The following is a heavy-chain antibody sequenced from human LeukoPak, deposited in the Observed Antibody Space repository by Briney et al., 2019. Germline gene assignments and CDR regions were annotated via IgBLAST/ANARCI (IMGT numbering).Heavy chain of an antibody. CDR3: ARGLSVSDCSSTSCYVRGYYYYGMDV. Sequence: PSETLSLTCTVSGGSISSGGYYWSWIRQHPGKGLEWIEYIYYSGSTNYNPSLKSRVTISVDTSKNQFSLKLSSVTAADTAVYYCARGLSVSDCSSTSCYVRGYYYYGMDVWGQGTTVTVSS. CDR1: GGSISSGGYY. CDR2: IYYSGST. J-gene: IGHJ6*02. V-gene: IGHV4-31*03. D-gene: IGHD2-2*01.